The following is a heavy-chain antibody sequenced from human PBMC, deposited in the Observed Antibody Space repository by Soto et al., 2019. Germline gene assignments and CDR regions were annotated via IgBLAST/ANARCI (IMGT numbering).Heavy chain of an antibody. D-gene: IGHD6-19*01. V-gene: IGHV4-31*02. CDR2: FYSSGSI. CDR1: GYFIGAGGYY. Sequence: SETLSLTCFVSGYFIGAGGYYWSWVRHHPGKGLEWIGSFYSSGSIIYNPSLRSRVSISGDMSTNQFSMSLTSVTAADTARYYCARMYSSGSGWFHPWGQGTLVTVSS. CDR3: ARMYSSGSGWFHP. J-gene: IGHJ5*02.